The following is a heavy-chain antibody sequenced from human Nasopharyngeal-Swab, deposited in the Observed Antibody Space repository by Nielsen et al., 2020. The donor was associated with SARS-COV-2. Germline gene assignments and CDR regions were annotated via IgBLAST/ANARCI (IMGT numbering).Heavy chain of an antibody. V-gene: IGHV3-48*04. CDR1: GFTFSSYS. CDR2: ISSSSSTI. J-gene: IGHJ6*02. D-gene: IGHD3-3*01. Sequence: GESLKISCAASGFTFSSYSMNWVRQAPGKGLGWVSYISSSSSTIYYADSVKGRFTISRDNAKNSLYLQMNSLRAEDTAVYYCARWSGYYYYYGMDVWGQGTTVTVSS. CDR3: ARWSGYYYYYGMDV.